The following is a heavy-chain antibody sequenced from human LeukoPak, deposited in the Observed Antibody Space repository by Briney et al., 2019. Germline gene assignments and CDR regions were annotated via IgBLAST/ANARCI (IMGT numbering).Heavy chain of an antibody. V-gene: IGHV3-23*01. CDR2: IRGSGIST. J-gene: IGHJ4*02. CDR1: GFPFSSYA. CDR3: AKDPGRLAAAGTDY. Sequence: GGSLRLSCAASGFPFSSYAMSWVRQAPGKGLEWVSTIRGSGISTYYADSVKGRFTVSRDNSKNTLYVQMNSLRAEDTAVYYCAKDPGRLAAAGTDYWGQGTLVTVSS. D-gene: IGHD6-13*01.